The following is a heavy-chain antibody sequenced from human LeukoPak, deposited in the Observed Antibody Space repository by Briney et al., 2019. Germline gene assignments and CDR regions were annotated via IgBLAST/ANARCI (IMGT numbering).Heavy chain of an antibody. J-gene: IGHJ6*04. V-gene: IGHV3-23*01. D-gene: IGHD3-16*01. CDR3: AKSLFYGPGGMDV. Sequence: GGSLRLSCAASGFTSSSYAMSWVRQAPGRGLEWVGAISGSGGSTYYADSVKGRFTISRDNSKNTLYLQMNSLRAEDTAVYYCAKSLFYGPGGMDVWGKGTTVTFSS. CDR1: GFTSSSYA. CDR2: ISGSGGST.